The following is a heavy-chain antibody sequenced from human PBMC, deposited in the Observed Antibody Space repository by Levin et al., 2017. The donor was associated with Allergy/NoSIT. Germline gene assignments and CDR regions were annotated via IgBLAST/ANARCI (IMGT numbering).Heavy chain of an antibody. CDR1: GFTFSSFG. CDR3: ARWAADGTYHYCYYMDV. CDR2: IWYDGSNK. D-gene: IGHD6-13*01. V-gene: IGHV3-33*01. J-gene: IGHJ6*03. Sequence: LSLTCAASGFTFSSFGIHWVRQAPGKGLEWVALIWYDGSNKYYADSVKGRFTISRDNPKNTLYLQVNSLRAEDTAVYYCARWAADGTYHYCYYMDVWGKGTTVTVSS.